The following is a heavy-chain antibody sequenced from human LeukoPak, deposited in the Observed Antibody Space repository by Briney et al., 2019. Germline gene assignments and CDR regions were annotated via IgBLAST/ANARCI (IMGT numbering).Heavy chain of an antibody. V-gene: IGHV3-74*01. Sequence: PGGSLRLSCAASGFTFSSYWMHWVRQAPGKGLVWVSRINSDGSSTSYADSVKGRFTISRDNAKNTLYLQMNTLRAEDTAVYYCAKDRIAARPIDYWGQGTLVTVSS. J-gene: IGHJ4*02. CDR3: AKDRIAARPIDY. CDR1: GFTFSSYW. D-gene: IGHD6-6*01. CDR2: INSDGSST.